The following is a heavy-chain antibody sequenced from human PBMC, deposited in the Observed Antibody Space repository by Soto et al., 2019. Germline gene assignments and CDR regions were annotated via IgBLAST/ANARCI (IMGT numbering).Heavy chain of an antibody. CDR3: ARMGDVPYYYYGMDV. Sequence: ASVKVSCKASGYTYISYSMHWVRQAPGQRLEWMGWINVGNGNTKYAQKLQGRVTIYTDTSATTAYMELRSLRSEDTAVYYCARMGDVPYYYYGMDVWGQGTTVTVSS. D-gene: IGHD3-16*01. CDR1: GYTYISYS. CDR2: INVGNGNT. V-gene: IGHV1-3*01. J-gene: IGHJ6*02.